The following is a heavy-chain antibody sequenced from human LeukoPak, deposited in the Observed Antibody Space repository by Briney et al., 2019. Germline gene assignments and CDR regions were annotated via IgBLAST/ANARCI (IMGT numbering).Heavy chain of an antibody. CDR3: ARGALYSSSWYVFDP. CDR2: IYYSGST. D-gene: IGHD6-13*01. J-gene: IGHJ5*02. V-gene: IGHV4-59*01. Sequence: SETLSLTCTVSGGSISSYYWSWIRQPPGKGLEWIGYIYYSGSTNYNPSLKSRVTISVDTSKNQFSLKLSSVTAADTAVYYCARGALYSSSWYVFDPWGQGTLVTVSS. CDR1: GGSISSYY.